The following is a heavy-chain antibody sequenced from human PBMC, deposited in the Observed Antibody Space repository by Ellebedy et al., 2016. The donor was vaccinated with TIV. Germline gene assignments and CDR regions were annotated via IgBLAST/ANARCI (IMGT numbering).Heavy chain of an antibody. Sequence: MPGGSLRLSCAVYDGSFSDYYWSWIRQPPGKGLEWIGEINHSGSTNYNPSLKSRVTISVDTSKNQFSLKLSSVTAADTAVYYCARHPTYYYDSSGYYYFDYWGQGTLVTVSS. J-gene: IGHJ4*02. CDR2: INHSGST. CDR1: DGSFSDYY. D-gene: IGHD3-22*01. V-gene: IGHV4-34*01. CDR3: ARHPTYYYDSSGYYYFDY.